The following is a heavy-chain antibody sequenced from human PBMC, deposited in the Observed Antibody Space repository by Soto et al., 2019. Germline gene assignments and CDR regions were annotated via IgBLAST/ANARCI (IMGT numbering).Heavy chain of an antibody. V-gene: IGHV4-30-4*01. J-gene: IGHJ5*02. CDR1: GGSISSGDYY. Sequence: ILSLTCNVSGGSISSGDYYWSWIRQPPGKGLEWIGYIYYSGSTYYNPSLKSRVTISVDTSKNQFSLKLSSVTAADTAVYYCAQGLTLSSWRDVGFDPWGQGTLVTVPS. CDR2: IYYSGST. CDR3: AQGLTLSSWRDVGFDP. D-gene: IGHD6-13*01.